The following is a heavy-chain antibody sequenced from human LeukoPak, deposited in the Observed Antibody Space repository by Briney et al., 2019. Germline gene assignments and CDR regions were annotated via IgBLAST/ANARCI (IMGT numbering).Heavy chain of an antibody. V-gene: IGHV4-4*07. CDR1: GGSISSYY. D-gene: IGHD6-6*01. CDR3: AREGSATARPFVSNDY. J-gene: IGHJ4*02. CDR2: IHTSGNT. Sequence: SETLSLTCTVSGGSISSYYCSWIRQPAGKGLEWIGRIHTSGNTDYNPSLKSRVTMSVDTSKNQFSLKVRSVTAADTAVYYCAREGSATARPFVSNDYWGQGTLVTVSS.